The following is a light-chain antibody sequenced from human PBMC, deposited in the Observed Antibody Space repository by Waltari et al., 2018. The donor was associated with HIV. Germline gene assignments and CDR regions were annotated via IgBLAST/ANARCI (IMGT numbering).Light chain of an antibody. CDR1: QTLFYNPDNKNH. V-gene: IGKV4-1*01. J-gene: IGKJ3*01. CDR3: IQSYSTPLT. Sequence: DIVLTQSPDSLTVSLGEGASISCKSSQTLFYNPDNKNHLAWYQQKAGQSPKLLFSWASVRQPGVPDRFSGSGSGTNFTLTIASLQAEDVATYYCIQSYSTPLTFGPGTTVHI. CDR2: WAS.